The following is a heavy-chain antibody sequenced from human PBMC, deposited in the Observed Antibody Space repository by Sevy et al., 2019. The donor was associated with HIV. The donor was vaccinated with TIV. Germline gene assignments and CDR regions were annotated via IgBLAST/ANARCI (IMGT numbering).Heavy chain of an antibody. CDR1: GFTFGDYA. J-gene: IGHJ4*02. Sequence: GGSLRISCTGSGFTFGDYAMSWFRQAPGMGLEWVGFIRSKDYGGATEYAASVKGRFTISRDDSKSIADLQMNSLKTEDTDVYYCTRGYYYDSSGYSDYRGQGTLVTVSS. D-gene: IGHD3-22*01. CDR3: TRGYYYDSSGYSDY. V-gene: IGHV3-49*03. CDR2: IRSKDYGGAT.